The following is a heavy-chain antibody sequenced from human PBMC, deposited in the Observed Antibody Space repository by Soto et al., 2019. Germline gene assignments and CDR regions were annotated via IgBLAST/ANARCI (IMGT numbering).Heavy chain of an antibody. Sequence: GGSLRLSCAVSGFTFSSYAMSWVRQAPGKGLEWVSGISGSGGSTYYADSVKGRFTISRDNSKNMLYLQMNSLRAEDTAVYYCAKSGGGTYAPLDYWGQGTLVTVSS. CDR2: ISGSGGST. CDR3: AKSGGGTYAPLDY. CDR1: GFTFSSYA. V-gene: IGHV3-23*01. J-gene: IGHJ4*02. D-gene: IGHD2-2*01.